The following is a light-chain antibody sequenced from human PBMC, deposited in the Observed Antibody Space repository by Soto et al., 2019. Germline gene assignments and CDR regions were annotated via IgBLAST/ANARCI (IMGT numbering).Light chain of an antibody. CDR2: GAS. CDR1: QSISSN. Sequence: EIVMTQSPDTLSVSPVERATLSCRASQSISSNLAWYQHKLGQAPRLLIYGASTRATGIPARFRGSGSGTEFTLTISSLQSEDFAVYYCQQYNNWPPWTFGQGTKVDIK. V-gene: IGKV3-15*01. CDR3: QQYNNWPPWT. J-gene: IGKJ1*01.